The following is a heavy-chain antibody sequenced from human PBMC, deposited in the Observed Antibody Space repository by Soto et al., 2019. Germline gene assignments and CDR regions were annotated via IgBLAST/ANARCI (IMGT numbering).Heavy chain of an antibody. CDR1: GYTFTSYG. V-gene: IGHV1-18*01. J-gene: IGHJ4*02. D-gene: IGHD3-3*01. CDR3: ARNRVDYDFWSGYYPPPLTPPFDY. CDR2: ISAYNGNT. Sequence: ASVKVSCKASGYTFTSYGISWARQAPGQGLEWMGWISAYNGNTNYAQKLQGRVTMTTDTSTSTAYMELRSLRSDDTAVYYCARNRVDYDFWSGYYPPPLTPPFDYWGQGTLVTVSS.